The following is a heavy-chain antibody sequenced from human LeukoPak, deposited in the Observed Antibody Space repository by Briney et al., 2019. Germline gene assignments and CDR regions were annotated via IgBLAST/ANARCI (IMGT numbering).Heavy chain of an antibody. V-gene: IGHV1-18*01. Sequence: ASVKVSCKTSVYTFSNYGLSWVRQAPGHGLEWMGWINTYNGDTTSAHKFQDRVTMTTDTSTTTVYMDLGNLRSDDTAVYFCARGGYNYGYGGPNYMDVWGEGTTVIV. CDR2: INTYNGDT. CDR3: ARGGYNYGYGGPNYMDV. CDR1: VYTFSNYG. D-gene: IGHD5-24*01. J-gene: IGHJ6*03.